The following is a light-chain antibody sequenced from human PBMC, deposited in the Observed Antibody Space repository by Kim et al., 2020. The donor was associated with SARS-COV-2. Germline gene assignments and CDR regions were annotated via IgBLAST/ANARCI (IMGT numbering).Light chain of an antibody. Sequence: APVQTAGTTRGRNNIRSKSVHWYRMKPGQAPWLVIYYDSDRTSGIPYRLSGSNSGNTATLTITRVEAGDEADYYCQVWDSSSDHVVFGGGTKLTVL. V-gene: IGLV3-21*04. CDR3: QVWDSSSDHVV. CDR2: YDS. CDR1: NIRSKS. J-gene: IGLJ2*01.